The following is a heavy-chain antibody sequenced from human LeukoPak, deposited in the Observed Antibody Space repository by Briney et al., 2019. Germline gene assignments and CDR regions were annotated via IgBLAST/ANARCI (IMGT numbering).Heavy chain of an antibody. Sequence: GGSLRLSCAASGFTFSRYDMDWVRQAPGKGLEWVGFIRFDGSNRYYADSVKGRFTTSRHNSKNTLYLQTNSLRIEDTGVYYCVGDFDFWGQGTLVTVSS. CDR1: GFTFSRYD. CDR2: IRFDGSNR. V-gene: IGHV3-30*02. CDR3: VGDFDF. J-gene: IGHJ4*02.